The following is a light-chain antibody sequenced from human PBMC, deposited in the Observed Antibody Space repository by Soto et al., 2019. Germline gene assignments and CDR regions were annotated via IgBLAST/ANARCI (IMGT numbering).Light chain of an antibody. V-gene: IGKV3-20*01. J-gene: IGKJ2*01. CDR2: CAS. Sequence: EIVLTQSPGTLSLSPGERATLSCRASQSVSSSYLAWYQQKPGQAPRLPIYCASSRATSIPDRFSGSGSGTDFTLTISRLEPEDFAVYYCQQYGSSPPYTFGQGTKLEIK. CDR3: QQYGSSPPYT. CDR1: QSVSSSY.